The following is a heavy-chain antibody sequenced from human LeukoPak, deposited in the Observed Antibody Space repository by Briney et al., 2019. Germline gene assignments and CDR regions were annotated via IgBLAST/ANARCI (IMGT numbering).Heavy chain of an antibody. CDR1: GFTFSSYA. D-gene: IGHD6-19*01. CDR3: ARGPYSSGWYYFDY. Sequence: TGGSLRLSCAASGFTFSSYAMHWVRQAPGKGLEWVAVISYDGSNKYYADSVKGRFTISRDNSKNTLYLQMNSLRAEDTAVYYCARGPYSSGWYYFDYWGQGTLVNVSS. V-gene: IGHV3-30-3*01. CDR2: ISYDGSNK. J-gene: IGHJ4*02.